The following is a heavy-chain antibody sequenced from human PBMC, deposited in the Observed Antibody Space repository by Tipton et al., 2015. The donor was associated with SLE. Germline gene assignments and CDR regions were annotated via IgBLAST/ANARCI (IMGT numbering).Heavy chain of an antibody. CDR1: GYTFTAYG. J-gene: IGHJ6*02. CDR3: ARDTFSGYYGMDV. V-gene: IGHV1-18*01. Sequence: QVQLVQSGAEVKKPGASVKVSCKASGYTFTAYGITWVRQAPGQGLEWMGWISGYDGNTFYAQRFQDRVTMTTDPSTSTAYMELSSLRSEDTAVYYCARDTFSGYYGMDVWGQGTTVTVSS. CDR2: ISGYDGNT.